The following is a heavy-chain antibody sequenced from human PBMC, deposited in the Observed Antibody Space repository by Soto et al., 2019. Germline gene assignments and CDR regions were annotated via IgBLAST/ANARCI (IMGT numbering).Heavy chain of an antibody. CDR2: TLPISGAT. D-gene: IGHD6-19*01. V-gene: IGHV1-69*13. Sequence: SLKVSCKASGGILSHYAVSWARQAPGQGLEWLGGTLPISGATDYAQKLKGRVTITDDESTNTAYMELNSLRSEDTAVYYCGTGDSSDTGDHWGPGTLVTVSS. J-gene: IGHJ4*02. CDR3: GTGDSSDTGDH. CDR1: GGILSHYA.